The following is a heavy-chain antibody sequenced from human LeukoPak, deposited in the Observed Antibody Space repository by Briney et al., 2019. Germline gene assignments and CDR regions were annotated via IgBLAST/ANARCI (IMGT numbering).Heavy chain of an antibody. D-gene: IGHD2-15*01. V-gene: IGHV3-30*18. J-gene: IGHJ3*02. Sequence: GGSLRLSCAASGFTFSSYGMHWVRQAPGKGLEWVAVISYDGSNKYYADSVKGRFTISRDNSKNTLYLQMNSLRAEDTAVYYCAKVTGWFYPDAFDIWGQGTMVTVSS. CDR3: AKVTGWFYPDAFDI. CDR2: ISYDGSNK. CDR1: GFTFSSYG.